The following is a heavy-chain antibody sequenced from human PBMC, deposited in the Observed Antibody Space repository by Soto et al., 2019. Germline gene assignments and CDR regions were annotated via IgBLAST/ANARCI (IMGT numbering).Heavy chain of an antibody. CDR2: INSDGSST. D-gene: IGHD6-13*01. CDR1: GFTVSSNY. J-gene: IGHJ4*02. Sequence: GGSLRLSCAASGFTVSSNYMSWVRQAPGKGPVWVSRINSDGSSTYYADSVKGRFTISRDNAKNTLYLQMNSLRADDTAVYYFASAGIAVHWGQGT. CDR3: ASAGIAVH. V-gene: IGHV3-74*01.